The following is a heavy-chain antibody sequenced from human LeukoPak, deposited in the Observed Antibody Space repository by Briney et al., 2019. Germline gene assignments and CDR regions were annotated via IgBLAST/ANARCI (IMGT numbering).Heavy chain of an antibody. CDR3: ARDSVAAAVNWFDP. J-gene: IGHJ5*02. CDR2: IYSGGSA. V-gene: IGHV3-53*01. D-gene: IGHD6-13*01. CDR1: GFTVSSNY. Sequence: GGSLRLSCAASGFTVSSNYMSWVRQAPGKGLEWVSVIYSGGSAYYADSVKGRFTISRDNSKNTLYLQMNSLRAEDTAVYYCARDSVAAAVNWFDPWGQGTLVTVSS.